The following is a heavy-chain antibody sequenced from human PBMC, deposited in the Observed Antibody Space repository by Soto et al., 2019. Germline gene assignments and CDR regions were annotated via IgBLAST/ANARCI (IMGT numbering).Heavy chain of an antibody. CDR1: GFTFDDYA. CDR2: ISWNSGSI. V-gene: IGHV3-9*01. D-gene: IGHD3-3*01. J-gene: IGHJ4*02. CDR3: AKDMYYDFWSGYSGGFDY. Sequence: GGSLRLSCAASGFTFDDYAMHWVRQAPGKGLEWVSGISWNSGSIGYADSVKGRFTISRDNAKNSLYLQMNSLRAEDTALYYCAKDMYYDFWSGYSGGFDYWGQGTLVTVSS.